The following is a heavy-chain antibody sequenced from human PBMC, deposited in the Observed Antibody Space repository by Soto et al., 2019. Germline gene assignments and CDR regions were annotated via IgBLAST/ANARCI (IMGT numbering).Heavy chain of an antibody. CDR1: GFTFDDYA. Sequence: EVQVVESGGGLVQPGRSLRLSCAASGFTFDDYAMHWIRQAPGKGLEWVSGISWNSDDIGYADSVKGRFTISRDNAKNSLYLQMNSLRVEDTALYYCAQDSSGWHEFDYWGQGTLVTVSS. V-gene: IGHV3-9*01. CDR3: AQDSSGWHEFDY. CDR2: ISWNSDDI. D-gene: IGHD6-19*01. J-gene: IGHJ4*02.